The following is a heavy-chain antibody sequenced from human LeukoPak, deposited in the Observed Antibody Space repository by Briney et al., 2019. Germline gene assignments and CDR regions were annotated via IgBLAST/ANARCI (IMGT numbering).Heavy chain of an antibody. CDR2: ISSSGSTI. CDR3: ARDGVVVTAIPFDY. V-gene: IGHV3-48*03. CDR1: GFTFSSYE. J-gene: IGHJ4*02. D-gene: IGHD2-21*02. Sequence: GGSLRLSCAASGFTFSSYEMNWVRQAPGKGLEWVSYISSSGSTIHYADSVKGRFTISRDNAKNSLYLQMNSLRAEDTAVYYCARDGVVVTAIPFDYWGQGTLVTVSS.